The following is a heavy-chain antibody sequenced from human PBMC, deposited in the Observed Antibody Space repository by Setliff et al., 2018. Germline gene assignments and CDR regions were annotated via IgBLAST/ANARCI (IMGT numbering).Heavy chain of an antibody. J-gene: IGHJ4*02. CDR1: GFSLSTTGVG. V-gene: IGHV2-5*02. CDR3: ARGFWSGYFVLDN. CDR2: IYYDDDK. D-gene: IGHD3-3*01. Sequence: SGPSGEPTETLTLTCSVSGFSLSTTGVGVGWIRQPPGKALEWLALIYYDDDKRYNPSLESRLTITKDTSKNQVVLSMTNMDPADTATFYCARGFWSGYFVLDNWGRGSLVTVSS.